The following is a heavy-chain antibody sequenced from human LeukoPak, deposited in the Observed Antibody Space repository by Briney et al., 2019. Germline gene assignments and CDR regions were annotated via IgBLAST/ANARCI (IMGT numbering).Heavy chain of an antibody. V-gene: IGHV3-48*04. J-gene: IGHJ6*04. Sequence: GESLKISCAASGFTFSRYSMNWVRQAPGKGLEWVSYISSSGSTIYYADSVKGRFTISRDNAKNSLYLQMNSLRAEDTAVYYCAELGITMIGGVWGKGTTVTISS. CDR3: AELGITMIGGV. CDR2: ISSSGSTI. D-gene: IGHD3-10*02. CDR1: GFTFSRYS.